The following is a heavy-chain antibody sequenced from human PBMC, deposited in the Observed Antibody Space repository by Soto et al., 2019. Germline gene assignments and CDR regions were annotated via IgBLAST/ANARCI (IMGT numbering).Heavy chain of an antibody. Sequence: GGSLRLSCAASGFPFSAFAMNWVRQAPGKGLEWVSYISSSSSTIYYADSVKGRFTISRDNAKNSLYLQMNSLGAEDTAVYYCARDFVVGGPTINYYYGMDVWGQGTTVTVSS. CDR1: GFPFSAFA. CDR2: ISSSSSTI. D-gene: IGHD1-26*01. J-gene: IGHJ6*02. CDR3: ARDFVVGGPTINYYYGMDV. V-gene: IGHV3-48*01.